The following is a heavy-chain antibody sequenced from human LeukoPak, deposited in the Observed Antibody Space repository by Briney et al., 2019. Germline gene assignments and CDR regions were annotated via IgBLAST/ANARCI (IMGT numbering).Heavy chain of an antibody. CDR1: GFTFSNFW. D-gene: IGHD3-22*01. CDR3: ATTYDSSGCD. V-gene: IGHV3-7*01. Sequence: GGSLRLSCAASGFTFSNFWMAWVRQAPGKGLEWVANIKQDGSVQYYGDSVKGRFTISRDNAKNSLYLQMNSLRAEDTAVYYCATTYDSSGCDWGPGTLVTVSS. CDR2: IKQDGSVQ. J-gene: IGHJ4*02.